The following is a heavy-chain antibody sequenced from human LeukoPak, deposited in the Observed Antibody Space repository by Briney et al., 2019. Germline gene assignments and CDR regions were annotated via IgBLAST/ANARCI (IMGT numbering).Heavy chain of an antibody. CDR1: GYTFTSYY. Sequence: ASVKVSCKASGYTFTSYYMHWVRQAPGQGLEWMGWMSPNSGNTGYAQRFQGRVAMTRNTSISTAYMELSSLRSEDTAVYYCTVGPPNWGFDYWGQGTLVTVSS. V-gene: IGHV1-8*02. J-gene: IGHJ4*02. CDR2: MSPNSGNT. D-gene: IGHD7-27*01. CDR3: TVGPPNWGFDY.